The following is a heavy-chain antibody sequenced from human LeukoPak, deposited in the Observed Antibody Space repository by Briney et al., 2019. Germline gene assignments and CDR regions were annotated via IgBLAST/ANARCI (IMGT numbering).Heavy chain of an antibody. D-gene: IGHD3-3*01. CDR1: GFTFSSYS. V-gene: IGHV3-21*01. CDR3: ARAAHTIFGEPNEFDY. Sequence: PGGSLRLSXAASGFTFSSYSMNWIRQAPGKGLEWVSSISSSSSYIYYADSVKGRFTISRDNAKNSLYLQMNSLRAEDTAVYYCARAAHTIFGEPNEFDYWGQGTLVTVSS. CDR2: ISSSSSYI. J-gene: IGHJ4*02.